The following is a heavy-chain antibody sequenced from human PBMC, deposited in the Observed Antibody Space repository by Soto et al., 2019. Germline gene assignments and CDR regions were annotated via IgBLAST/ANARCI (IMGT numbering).Heavy chain of an antibody. CDR1: GGSFSKYG. V-gene: IGHV1-69*01. Sequence: QVQLVQSGAEVKMPGSSVRVSCKASGGSFSKYGISWVRQAPGQGLEWMGGIIPMFGIGNYAEKFLGRVTITADESTSTSHMELSSLRSDDTAVDFCARGYRENYFYDMDVWGQGTTVTVSS. CDR2: IIPMFGIG. CDR3: ARGYRENYFYDMDV. J-gene: IGHJ6*02. D-gene: IGHD1-26*01.